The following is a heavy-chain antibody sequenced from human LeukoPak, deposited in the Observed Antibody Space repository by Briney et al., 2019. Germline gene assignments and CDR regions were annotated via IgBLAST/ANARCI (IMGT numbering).Heavy chain of an antibody. Sequence: GGSLRLSCAASGFTFSSYAMSWVRQAPGKGLEWVSGINWNGGSTGYADSVKGRFTISRDNAKNSLYLQMNSLRAEDTALYYCARHHIDCSGGSCYSGGRYYFDYWGQGTLVTVSS. CDR3: ARHHIDCSGGSCYSGGRYYFDY. CDR2: INWNGGST. J-gene: IGHJ4*02. CDR1: GFTFSSYA. D-gene: IGHD2-15*01. V-gene: IGHV3-20*04.